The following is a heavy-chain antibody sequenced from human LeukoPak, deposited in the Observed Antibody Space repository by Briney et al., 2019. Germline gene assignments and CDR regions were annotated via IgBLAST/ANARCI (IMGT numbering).Heavy chain of an antibody. CDR2: ISAYNGNT. Sequence: GSVTDSCKASGYTFTSYGISWVRPPPGQELEWMGWISAYNGNTNYAQKLQGRVTMTTDTSTSTAYMELRSLRSDDTAVYYCARDPSYYDSSTLDAFDIWGQGTMVTVSS. CDR1: GYTFTSYG. J-gene: IGHJ3*02. V-gene: IGHV1-18*01. D-gene: IGHD3-22*01. CDR3: ARDPSYYDSSTLDAFDI.